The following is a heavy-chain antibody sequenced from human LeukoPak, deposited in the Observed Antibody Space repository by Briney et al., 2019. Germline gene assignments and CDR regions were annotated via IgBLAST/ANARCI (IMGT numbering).Heavy chain of an antibody. CDR1: GYSFTSYW. J-gene: IGHJ3*02. Sequence: GESLKISCKGSGYSFTSYWIGWVRQMPGKGLEWMGIIYPGDSDTRYSPSFQGQVTISADKSISTAYLQWSSLKASDTAMYYCARVMDGGATVQGVLGAFDIWGQGTMDTVSS. D-gene: IGHD3-10*01. V-gene: IGHV5-51*01. CDR3: ARVMDGGATVQGVLGAFDI. CDR2: IYPGDSDT.